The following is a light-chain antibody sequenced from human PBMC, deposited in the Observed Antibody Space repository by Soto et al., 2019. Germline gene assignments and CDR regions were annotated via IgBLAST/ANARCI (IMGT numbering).Light chain of an antibody. CDR1: QGISSA. CDR3: RQYHSSPWT. V-gene: IGKV1-13*02. CDR2: DAS. Sequence: AIQLTQSPSSLSASVGDRVTITCRASQGISSALAWYQQKPGKAPKLLIYDASSLESGVPSRFSGSGSGTDITLTISRVEPVDFAVCSCRQYHSSPWTVGQGTKVDIK. J-gene: IGKJ1*01.